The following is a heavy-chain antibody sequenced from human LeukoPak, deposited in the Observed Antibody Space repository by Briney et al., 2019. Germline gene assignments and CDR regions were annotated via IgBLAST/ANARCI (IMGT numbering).Heavy chain of an antibody. J-gene: IGHJ4*02. D-gene: IGHD3-10*01. Sequence: PGGSLRLSCAASGFTVSSNYMSWVRQAPGKGLEWVSVIYSGGSTYYADSVKGRFTISRDNSKNTLYLQMNSLGAEDTAVYYCARDLDSGSYSFDYWGQGTLVTVSS. CDR2: IYSGGST. V-gene: IGHV3-66*01. CDR1: GFTVSSNY. CDR3: ARDLDSGSYSFDY.